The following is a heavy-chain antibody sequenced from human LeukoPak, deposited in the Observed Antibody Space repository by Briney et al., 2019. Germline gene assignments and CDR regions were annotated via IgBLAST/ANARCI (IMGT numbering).Heavy chain of an antibody. CDR2: IRYDGSNK. CDR1: GFTFSSYG. V-gene: IGHV3-30*02. J-gene: IGHJ4*02. D-gene: IGHD3-3*02. Sequence: PGGSLRLSCAPSGFTFSSYGMHWVRQAPGKGLEWVAFIRYDGSNKYYADSVKGRFTISRDNSKNTLYLQMNSLRAEDTAVYYCAKDADHFWSGYYKPFDYWGQGTLVTVSS. CDR3: AKDADHFWSGYYKPFDY.